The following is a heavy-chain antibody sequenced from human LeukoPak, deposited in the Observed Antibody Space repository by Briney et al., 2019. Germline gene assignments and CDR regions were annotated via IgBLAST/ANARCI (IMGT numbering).Heavy chain of an antibody. CDR1: GFTFRISS. J-gene: IGHJ4*02. CDR3: AKSWYDDY. CDR2: ISDSGGST. Sequence: GGSLRLSCAASGFTFRISSMTCVRQAPGKGLEWVSAISDSGGSTFYADSVKGRFTISRDNSKNTLYLQMNSLRAEDTAVYYCAKSWYDDYWGQGTLVTVSS. D-gene: IGHD6-13*01. V-gene: IGHV3-23*01.